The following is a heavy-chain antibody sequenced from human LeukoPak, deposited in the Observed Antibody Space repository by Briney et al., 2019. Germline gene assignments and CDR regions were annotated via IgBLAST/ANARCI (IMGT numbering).Heavy chain of an antibody. V-gene: IGHV1-2*02. D-gene: IGHD2-15*01. CDR2: INPNSGGT. Sequence: ASVKVSCKASGYTFTVYYMHWVRQAPGQGLEWMGWINPNSGGTNYAQKFQGRVTMTRDTSISTAYMELSRLRSDDTAVYYCAIPEGYCSGGSCYAPSNWGQGTLVTVSS. CDR1: GYTFTVYY. J-gene: IGHJ4*02. CDR3: AIPEGYCSGGSCYAPSN.